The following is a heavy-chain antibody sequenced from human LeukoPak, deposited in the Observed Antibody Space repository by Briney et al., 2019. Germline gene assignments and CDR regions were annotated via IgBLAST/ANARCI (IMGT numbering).Heavy chain of an antibody. J-gene: IGHJ3*02. CDR3: TTDWNLYYYDSSGNFDI. V-gene: IGHV3-15*01. Sequence: GGSLRLFCAASGFTFSNAWMSWVRQAPGKGLEWVGRIKSKTDGGTTDYAAPVKGRFTISRDDSKNTLYLQMNSLKTEDTAVYYCTTDWNLYYYDSSGNFDIWGQGTMVTVSS. CDR1: GFTFSNAW. CDR2: IKSKTDGGTT. D-gene: IGHD3-22*01.